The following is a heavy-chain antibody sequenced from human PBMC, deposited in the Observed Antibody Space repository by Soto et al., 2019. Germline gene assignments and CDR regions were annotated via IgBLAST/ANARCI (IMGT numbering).Heavy chain of an antibody. CDR2: IIPIFGTA. D-gene: IGHD1-26*01. V-gene: IGHV1-69*01. CDR3: ARDAIGVGLGDYWYFDL. Sequence: QVQLVQSGAEVKKPGSSVKVSCKASGGTFSSYAISWVRQAPGQGLEWMGGIIPIFGTANYAQKFQGRATITADESTSTAYMELSSLRSEDTAVYYCARDAIGVGLGDYWYFDLWGRGTLVTVSS. J-gene: IGHJ2*01. CDR1: GGTFSSYA.